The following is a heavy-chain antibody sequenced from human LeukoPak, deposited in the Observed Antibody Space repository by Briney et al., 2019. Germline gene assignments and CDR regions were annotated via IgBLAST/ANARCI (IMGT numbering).Heavy chain of an antibody. D-gene: IGHD6-13*01. CDR3: AKAGGASWYLY. J-gene: IGHJ4*02. V-gene: IGHV3-23*01. CDR2: ISGNGGRT. CDR1: GFTFDDYA. Sequence: GGSLRLSCAASGFTFDDYAMHWVRQAPGKGLEWVSDISGNGGRTYYADSVKGRFTISRDNSKNTLYLQMNSLRAEDTAVYYCAKAGGASWYLYWGQGTLVTVSS.